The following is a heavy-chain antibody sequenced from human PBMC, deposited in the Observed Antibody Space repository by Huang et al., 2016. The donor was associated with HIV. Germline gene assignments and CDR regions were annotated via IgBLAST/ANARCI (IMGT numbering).Heavy chain of an antibody. CDR3: AREIMISFGGPFDS. D-gene: IGHD3-16*01. CDR2: INHAGGT. J-gene: IGHJ5*01. Sequence: QVQLEQWGAGLLKPSETLSLTCAVYGGSFSGYFWNWIRQSPGKGLEWIGQINHAGGTDYNPSLKSRATISVDTSKNQFSLKFTSVTAADTAIYYCAREIMISFGGPFDSWGHGNLVTVSS. V-gene: IGHV4-34*02. CDR1: GGSFSGYF.